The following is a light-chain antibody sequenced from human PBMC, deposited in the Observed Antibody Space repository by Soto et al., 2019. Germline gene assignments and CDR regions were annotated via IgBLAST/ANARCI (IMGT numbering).Light chain of an antibody. V-gene: IGKV1-5*03. CDR2: KAS. CDR1: QTISSW. Sequence: IQVTQSPSTLSGSVGDRVTITCRASQTISSWLAWYQQKPGKAPKLLIYKASTLKSGVPSRFSGSGSGTEFTLTISSLQPDDFATYYCQQYNSYPLTFGGGTKVDIK. J-gene: IGKJ4*01. CDR3: QQYNSYPLT.